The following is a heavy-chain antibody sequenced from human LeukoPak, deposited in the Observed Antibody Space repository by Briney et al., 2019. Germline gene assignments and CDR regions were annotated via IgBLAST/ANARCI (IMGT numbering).Heavy chain of an antibody. Sequence: GASVKVSCKASGYTFTDYYMHWVRQATGQGLEWMGWMNPNSGNTGYAQKFQGRVTMTRNTSISTAYMELSSLRSEDTAVYYCARVVVGATIPHYWGQGTLVTVSS. CDR1: GYTFTDYY. CDR3: ARVVVGATIPHY. J-gene: IGHJ4*02. D-gene: IGHD1-26*01. V-gene: IGHV1-8*02. CDR2: MNPNSGNT.